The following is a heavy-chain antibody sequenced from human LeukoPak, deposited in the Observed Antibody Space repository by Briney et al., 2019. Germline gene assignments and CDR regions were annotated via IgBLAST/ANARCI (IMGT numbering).Heavy chain of an antibody. CDR3: ARDSASVGHNDAFDI. Sequence: GGSLRLSCAASGFTFSDYAMNWVRQAPGKGLEWVSYISSSSGRSSTIYYVDSVKGRFTISRDNGKNSLYLQMHRLRAEDTAVYYCARDSASVGHNDAFDIWGQGTMVTVSS. CDR2: ISSSSGRSSTI. J-gene: IGHJ3*02. CDR1: GFTFSDYA. V-gene: IGHV3-48*04. D-gene: IGHD2-15*01.